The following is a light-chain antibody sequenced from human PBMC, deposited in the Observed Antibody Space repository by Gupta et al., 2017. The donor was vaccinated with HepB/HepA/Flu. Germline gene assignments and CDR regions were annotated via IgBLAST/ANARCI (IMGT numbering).Light chain of an antibody. Sequence: QPALTQPASVSGPPGHSLAISCTGTSSDTGTYNLVSWYQQPPGKAPTLILYEVNDRPSGVSDRFSGSKSGKTASLTISGLQADDEADYYCCAVAGNNSVVFGGGTKLTVL. J-gene: IGLJ2*01. CDR2: EVN. CDR3: CAVAGNNSVV. CDR1: SSDTGTYNL. V-gene: IGLV2-23*02.